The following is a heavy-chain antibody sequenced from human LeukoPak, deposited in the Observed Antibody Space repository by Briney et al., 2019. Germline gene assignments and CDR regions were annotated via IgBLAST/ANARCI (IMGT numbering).Heavy chain of an antibody. CDR3: AIYSGYDSHEAFDY. D-gene: IGHD5-12*01. J-gene: IGHJ4*02. Sequence: TGGSLRLSCAASGFTFSSYGMHWVRQAPGKGLEWVAFIRYDGSNKYYADSVKGRFTISRDNPKNTLYLQMNSLRAEDTAVYYCAIYSGYDSHEAFDYWGQGTLVTVSS. CDR2: IRYDGSNK. V-gene: IGHV3-30*02. CDR1: GFTFSSYG.